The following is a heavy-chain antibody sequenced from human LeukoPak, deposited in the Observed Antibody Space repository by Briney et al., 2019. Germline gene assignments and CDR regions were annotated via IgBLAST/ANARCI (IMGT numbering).Heavy chain of an antibody. D-gene: IGHD6-19*01. CDR3: ARDHPQWLSKYNWFDP. V-gene: IGHV1-18*01. J-gene: IGHJ5*02. CDR1: GYTFTSYG. Sequence: ASVKVSCKASGYTFTSYGISWVRQAPGQGLDWMGWISAYNGNTNYAQKLQGRVTMTTDTSTSTAYMELRSLRSDDTAVYYCARDHPQWLSKYNWFDPWGQGTLVTVSS. CDR2: ISAYNGNT.